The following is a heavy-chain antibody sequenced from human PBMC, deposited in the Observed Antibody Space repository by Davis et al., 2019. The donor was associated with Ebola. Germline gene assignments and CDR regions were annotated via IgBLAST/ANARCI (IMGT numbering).Heavy chain of an antibody. CDR3: ARNDGSGWWLGWFDP. CDR1: GFTFSSYS. D-gene: IGHD6-19*01. CDR2: ISSSSSTI. V-gene: IGHV3-48*04. J-gene: IGHJ5*02. Sequence: GESLKISCAASGFTFSSYSMNWVRQAPGKGLEWVSYISSSSSTIYYADSVKGRFTISRDNAKNSLYLQMNSLRAEDTAVYYCARNDGSGWWLGWFDPWGQGTLVTVSS.